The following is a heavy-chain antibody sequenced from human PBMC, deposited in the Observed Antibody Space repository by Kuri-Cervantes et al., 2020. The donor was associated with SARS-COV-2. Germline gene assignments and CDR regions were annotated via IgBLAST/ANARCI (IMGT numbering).Heavy chain of an antibody. J-gene: IGHJ4*02. CDR3: VSALGYCSSTSCSYFDY. CDR1: GNSFTSYW. D-gene: IGHD2-2*01. V-gene: IGHV5-51*01. CDR2: IYPGDSDT. Sequence: GESLKISCRGFGNSFTSYWIGWVRQMPGKGLDGVGIIYPGDSDTRYSPSFQGQVTISADKSISTAYLQWSSLKASDTAMYYCVSALGYCSSTSCSYFDYWGQGTLVTVSS.